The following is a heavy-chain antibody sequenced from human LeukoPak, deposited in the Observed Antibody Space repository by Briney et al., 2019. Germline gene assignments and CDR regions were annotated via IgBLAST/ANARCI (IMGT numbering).Heavy chain of an antibody. V-gene: IGHV3-7*01. J-gene: IGHJ4*02. Sequence: GESLRLSCVASGFTFNNYWMDWVRQAPGKGLEWVASIKPDGSQKDYVDSVKGRFTISRDNGKNSLYLHLNSLRAEDTAVYYCATDRGFASFDYRGQGTLVTVSS. CDR1: GFTFNNYW. CDR2: IKPDGSQK. D-gene: IGHD3-3*01. CDR3: ATDRGFASFDY.